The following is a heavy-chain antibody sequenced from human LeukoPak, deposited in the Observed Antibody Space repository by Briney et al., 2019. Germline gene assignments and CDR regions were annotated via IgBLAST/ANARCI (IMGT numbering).Heavy chain of an antibody. J-gene: IGHJ4*02. V-gene: IGHV3-66*04. CDR1: NRYF. D-gene: IGHD6-19*01. CDR2: IYSGGTT. Sequence: NRYFWSWVRHATRQGLECVSVIYSGGTTDYADSVKGRFIISRDSSKNTLHLQMNSLRAEDTAVYYCASQFTESNGWYFDYWGQGTQVTVSS. CDR3: ASQFTESNGWYFDY.